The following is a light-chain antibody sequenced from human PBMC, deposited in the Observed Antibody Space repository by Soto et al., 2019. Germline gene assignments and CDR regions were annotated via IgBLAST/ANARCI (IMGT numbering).Light chain of an antibody. CDR1: QSVTSSY. J-gene: IGKJ4*01. V-gene: IGKV3-20*01. CDR2: GAS. CDR3: QRYGSSPPLT. Sequence: EIVLMQSPGTLSLSPGERATLSCRASQSVTSSYLAWYQQKPDQAPRLLIDGASRRATGIPDMFSGSGSGTDFTLTISRLEPEDFAVYYCQRYGSSPPLTFGGGTKVEIK.